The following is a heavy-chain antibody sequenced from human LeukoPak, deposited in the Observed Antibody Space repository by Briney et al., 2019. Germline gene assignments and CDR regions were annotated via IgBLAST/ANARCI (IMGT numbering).Heavy chain of an antibody. V-gene: IGHV3-21*01. D-gene: IGHD3-9*01. CDR3: ARGHYDVLAASYKWTLDY. Sequence: GGSLRLSCAASGFTFNTFNMNWVRQAPGKGLEWVSSITSGGDYIYYANSVKGRFTTSRDNAKNSLSLQLNSLRVEDTAVYYCARGHYDVLAASYKWTLDYWGQGTLVTVSS. J-gene: IGHJ4*02. CDR1: GFTFNTFN. CDR2: ITSGGDYI.